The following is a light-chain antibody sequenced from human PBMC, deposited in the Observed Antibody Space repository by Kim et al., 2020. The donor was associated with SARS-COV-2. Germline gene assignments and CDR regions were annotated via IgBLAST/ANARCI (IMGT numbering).Light chain of an antibody. Sequence: GDRVTITCRASQSVDNWVAWYQQKSGKAPKLLIFDASTLVSGVPSRFSGSGSGTEFTLTISRLDPDDFATYYCQQYDTKRTFGQ. V-gene: IGKV1-5*01. CDR2: DAS. J-gene: IGKJ1*01. CDR1: QSVDNW. CDR3: QQYDTKRT.